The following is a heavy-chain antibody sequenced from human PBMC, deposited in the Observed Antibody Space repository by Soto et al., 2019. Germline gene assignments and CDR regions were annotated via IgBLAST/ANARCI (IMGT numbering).Heavy chain of an antibody. Sequence: SETLSLTCTVSGGSISSGDYYWSWIRQPPGKGLEWIGYIYYSGSTYYNPSLKSRVTISVDTSKNQFSLKLSSVTAADTAVSYCAISGGYLPNWFDPWGQGTLVTVSS. CDR2: IYYSGST. J-gene: IGHJ5*02. V-gene: IGHV4-30-4*01. D-gene: IGHD3-22*01. CDR1: GGSISSGDYY. CDR3: AISGGYLPNWFDP.